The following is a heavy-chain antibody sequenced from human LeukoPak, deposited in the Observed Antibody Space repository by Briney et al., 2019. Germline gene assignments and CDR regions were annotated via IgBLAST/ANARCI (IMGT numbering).Heavy chain of an antibody. V-gene: IGHV3-23*01. D-gene: IGHD2-8*02. CDR3: AKTGGNHWGLDY. Sequence: GGSLRLSCAASGFTFNDYAMSWVRQAPGKGLEWVSIITGSDSSTSYADSVKGRFTISRDNSKNMVYLQMNSLRAEDTAVYYCAKTGGNHWGLDYWGQGTLVTVSS. CDR1: GFTFNDYA. J-gene: IGHJ4*02. CDR2: ITGSDSST.